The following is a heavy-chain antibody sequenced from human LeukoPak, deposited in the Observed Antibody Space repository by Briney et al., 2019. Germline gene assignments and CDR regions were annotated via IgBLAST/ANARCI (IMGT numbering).Heavy chain of an antibody. CDR1: GDTLTEIS. V-gene: IGHV1-24*01. Sequence: AASVKVSCKVSGDTLTEISMHWVRQTPGKGLEWMGGFDPEDGETIYAQKFQGRVTMTEDTSTDTAYMELSSLRSEDTAVYYCATLPDDILTGYYRRYNWFDPWGQGTLVTVSS. CDR2: FDPEDGET. CDR3: ATLPDDILTGYYRRYNWFDP. J-gene: IGHJ5*02. D-gene: IGHD3-9*01.